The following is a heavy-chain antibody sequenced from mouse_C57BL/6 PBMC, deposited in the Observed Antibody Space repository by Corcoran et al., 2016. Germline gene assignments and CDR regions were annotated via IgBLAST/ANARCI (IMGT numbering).Heavy chain of an antibody. Sequence: QVQLQQSGPELVKPGASVQISCKASGYTFTDYYITWVKQRPGQGLEWIGWIFPGSGSTYYNEQFKGKATLTVDKSSSTAYMLLSSLTSEDSAVYFCARWDYGSSHYAMDYWGQGTSVTVSS. CDR3: ARWDYGSSHYAMDY. CDR2: IFPGSGST. V-gene: IGHV1-75*01. J-gene: IGHJ4*01. D-gene: IGHD1-1*01. CDR1: GYTFTDYY.